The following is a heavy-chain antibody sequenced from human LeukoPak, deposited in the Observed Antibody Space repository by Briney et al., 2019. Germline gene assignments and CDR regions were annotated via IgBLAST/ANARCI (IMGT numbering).Heavy chain of an antibody. CDR1: GYTFTSYY. Sequence: ASVRVSCTASGYTFTSYYMHWVRQAPGQGLEWMGIINPSGGSTSYAQTVQGRVTMTRDTSTSTVYMELSSLRSEDTAVYYCARDRIASAGWDDAFDIWGQGTMVSVSS. CDR2: INPSGGST. V-gene: IGHV1-46*01. D-gene: IGHD6-13*01. CDR3: ARDRIASAGWDDAFDI. J-gene: IGHJ3*02.